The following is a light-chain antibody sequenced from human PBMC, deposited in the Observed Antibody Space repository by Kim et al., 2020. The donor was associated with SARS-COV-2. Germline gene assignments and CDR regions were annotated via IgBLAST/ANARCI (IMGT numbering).Light chain of an antibody. CDR2: YDS. CDR1: NIGSKS. J-gene: IGLJ2*01. CDR3: QVWDSRRDRV. V-gene: IGLV3-21*04. Sequence: SYELTQPPSVSVAPGKTARITCGGNNIGSKSVHWYQQKPGQAPVLVIYYDSDRPSGIPERFSGSNSGNTATLTISRVEAGDEADYYCQVWDSRRDRVFGGGTQLTVL.